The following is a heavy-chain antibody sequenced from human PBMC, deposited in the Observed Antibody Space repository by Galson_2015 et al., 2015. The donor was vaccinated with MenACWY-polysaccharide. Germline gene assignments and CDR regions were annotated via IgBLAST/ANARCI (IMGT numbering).Heavy chain of an antibody. CDR3: ARDKAVGATHFDY. D-gene: IGHD1-26*01. CDR2: IRQDGSEM. V-gene: IGHV3-7*01. CDR1: GFTFNNYW. Sequence: SLRLSCAASGFTFNNYWMSWVRRAPGKEPEWVANIRQDGSEMYYVDSVKGRFTISRDNAKDSLFLQMNSLRAEDTAVYYCARDKAVGATHFDYWGRGTLVTVSS. J-gene: IGHJ4*02.